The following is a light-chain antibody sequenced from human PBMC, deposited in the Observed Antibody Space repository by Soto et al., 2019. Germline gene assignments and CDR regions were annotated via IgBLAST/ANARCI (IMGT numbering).Light chain of an antibody. CDR3: QQYYSYPQT. V-gene: IGKV1-8*01. CDR1: QGISSY. J-gene: IGKJ1*01. Sequence: AIRMTQSPSSFSASTGDRVTITCRASQGISSYLAWYQQKPGKAPKLLIYAASTLQCGVPSRFSGSESGTDFTLTISCLQSEDFATYYCQQYYSYPQTFGQGTKVEIK. CDR2: AAS.